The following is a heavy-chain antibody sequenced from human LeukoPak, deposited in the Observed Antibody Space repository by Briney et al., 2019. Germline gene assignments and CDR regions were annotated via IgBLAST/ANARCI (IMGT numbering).Heavy chain of an antibody. CDR3: ARGRRSYYGMDV. CDR2: TYYRSKWYN. J-gene: IGHJ6*02. Sequence: SQTLSLTCAISGDSVSSNSAAWHWVRQSPSRGLEWLGRTYYRSKWYNDYAVSVKSRITINPDTSKNQYALQRNSGTPEDTAVYYCARGRRSYYGMDVWGQGTTVTVSS. V-gene: IGHV6-1*01. CDR1: GDSVSSNSAA.